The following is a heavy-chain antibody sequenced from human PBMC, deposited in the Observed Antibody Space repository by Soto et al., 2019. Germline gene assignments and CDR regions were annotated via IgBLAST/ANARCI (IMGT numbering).Heavy chain of an antibody. CDR1: GFTFSSYA. V-gene: IGHV3-23*01. Sequence: EVQLSESGGGLVQPGGSLRLSCAASGFTFSSYAMSWVRQAPGQGLEWVSAISGSGGSTYYADSVKGRFTISRDNSKNTLYLQMNSLRAEDTAGYYCAKVIAAAGTGYWFDPWGQGTLVTVSS. CDR2: ISGSGGST. D-gene: IGHD6-13*01. CDR3: AKVIAAAGTGYWFDP. J-gene: IGHJ5*02.